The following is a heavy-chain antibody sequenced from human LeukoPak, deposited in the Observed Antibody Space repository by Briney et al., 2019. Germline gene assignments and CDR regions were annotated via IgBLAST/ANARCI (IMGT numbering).Heavy chain of an antibody. D-gene: IGHD2-2*03. Sequence: GGSLRLSCAASGFTFSRYAMSWVRQAPGKGLEWVSTISGSGGSTYYADSVKGRFTISRDNSKNTLSLQMNSLRAEDTAVYYCAKTISGYCSSTSCLNWFDPWGQGTLVTVSS. CDR3: AKTISGYCSSTSCLNWFDP. J-gene: IGHJ5*02. CDR1: GFTFSRYA. CDR2: ISGSGGST. V-gene: IGHV3-23*01.